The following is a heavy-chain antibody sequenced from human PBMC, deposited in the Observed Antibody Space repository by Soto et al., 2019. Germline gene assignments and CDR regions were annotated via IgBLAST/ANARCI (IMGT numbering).Heavy chain of an antibody. V-gene: IGHV1-3*04. CDR3: ASGHCEGDCYFEY. CDR2: INIGNGYT. Sequence: ASVKVSCKASGYTFTNNLMHWVRRAPGERPEWLGWINIGNGYTKCSQRFQGRVAITRDTSARITYMHLSGLRSEDKAVYFCASGHCEGDCYFEYWGQGTLVTVAS. CDR1: GYTFTNNL. D-gene: IGHD2-21*02. J-gene: IGHJ4*02.